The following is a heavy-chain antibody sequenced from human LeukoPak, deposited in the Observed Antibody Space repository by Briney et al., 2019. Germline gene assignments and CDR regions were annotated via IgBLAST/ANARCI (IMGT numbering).Heavy chain of an antibody. CDR2: ITSKTDGGTT. V-gene: IGHV3-15*01. J-gene: IGHJ4*02. Sequence: PGGSLRLSCAASGFSFTDAWMSWVRQAPGKGLEWVGRITSKTDGGTTDYAAPVKGRFTISRDDSKNTPYLQMNSLKTEDTAVYYCKGGTRSSSSGGKAKGFDYWGQGTLVTVSS. CDR3: KGGTRSSSSGGKAKGFDY. D-gene: IGHD6-6*01. CDR1: GFSFTDAW.